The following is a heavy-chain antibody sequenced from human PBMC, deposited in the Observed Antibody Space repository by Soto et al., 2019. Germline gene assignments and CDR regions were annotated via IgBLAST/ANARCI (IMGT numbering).Heavy chain of an antibody. D-gene: IGHD6-19*01. CDR3: ARLSDTSGWQGEGFDP. CDR1: GFSVTTRGVG. V-gene: IGHV2-5*02. CDR2: IYWDDDK. Sequence: QITLKESGPTLVKPTQTLTLTCTFSGFSVTTRGVGVAWIRQPPGQALEWLAIIYWDDDKRYSPSLKSRLTIAKDTSKNQVVLTVTNMDPVDTATYYCARLSDTSGWQGEGFDPWGQGILVTVSS. J-gene: IGHJ5*02.